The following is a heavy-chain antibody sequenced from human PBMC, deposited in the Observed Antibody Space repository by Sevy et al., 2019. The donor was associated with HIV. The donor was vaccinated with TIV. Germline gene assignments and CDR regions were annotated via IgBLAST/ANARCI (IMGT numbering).Heavy chain of an antibody. Sequence: ASVKVSCKVSGYTLTELSMHWVRQAPGKGLEWMGGFDPEDGETIYAQKFQGRVTMTEDTSTDTAYMELNSLRSEDAAVYYCATDPRIAAACTHFDYWGQGTLVTVSS. CDR2: FDPEDGET. D-gene: IGHD6-13*01. V-gene: IGHV1-24*01. CDR1: GYTLTELS. J-gene: IGHJ4*02. CDR3: ATDPRIAAACTHFDY.